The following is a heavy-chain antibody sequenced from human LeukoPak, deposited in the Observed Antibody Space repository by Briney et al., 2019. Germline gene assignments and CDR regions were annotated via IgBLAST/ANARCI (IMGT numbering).Heavy chain of an antibody. CDR3: ARFPRY. Sequence: PGGSLRLSCAASGFTFSSYAMHWVRQAPGKGLEWVAVISYDGSNKYYADSVKGRFTISRDNSKNTLYLQMNSLRAEDTAVYYCARFPRYWGQGTLVTVSS. CDR1: GFTFSSYA. J-gene: IGHJ4*02. V-gene: IGHV3-30*14. CDR2: ISYDGSNK.